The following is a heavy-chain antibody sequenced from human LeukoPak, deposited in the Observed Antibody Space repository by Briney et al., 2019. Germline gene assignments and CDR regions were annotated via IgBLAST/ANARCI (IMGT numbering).Heavy chain of an antibody. J-gene: IGHJ4*02. V-gene: IGHV3-23*01. CDR2: ISPSGGIT. CDR1: GFTFSSHG. Sequence: GGSLRLSCAASGFTFSSHGMNWVRQAPGKGLEWVSGISPSGGITYYTDSVKGRFTISRDNSKNTVSLQMNSLRGEDTAVYYCAKYRGAAPFDYWGQGTLVTVS. CDR3: AKYRGAAPFDY. D-gene: IGHD6-25*01.